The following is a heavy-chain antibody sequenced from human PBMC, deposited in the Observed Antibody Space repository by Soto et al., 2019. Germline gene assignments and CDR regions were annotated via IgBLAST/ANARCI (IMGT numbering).Heavy chain of an antibody. Sequence: PXESLKLSWQCSGNSFTSYWIALVLQMPGKGLECMGIIYPADSDTRYSPSFQGQVTISADKSISTAYLQWSSLMASDTAMYYCARSYNGDYEYYFDYWGQRTLVIVSS. CDR1: GNSFTSYW. CDR2: IYPADSDT. V-gene: IGHV5-51*01. CDR3: ARSYNGDYEYYFDY. J-gene: IGHJ4*02. D-gene: IGHD4-17*01.